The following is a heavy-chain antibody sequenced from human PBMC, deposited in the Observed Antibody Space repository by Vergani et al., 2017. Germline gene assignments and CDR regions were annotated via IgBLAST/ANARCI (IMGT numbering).Heavy chain of an antibody. D-gene: IGHD3-9*01. CDR3: AKGEDILTGYGAAIYYYGMDV. J-gene: IGHJ6*02. CDR2: IKQDGSEK. V-gene: IGHV3-7*01. CDR1: GFTFSSYG. Sequence: VQLVESGGGVVQPGRSLRLSCAASGFTFSSYGMHWVRQAPGKGLEWVANIKQDGSEKYYVDSVKGRFTISRDNAKNSLYLQMNSLRAEDTAVYYCAKGEDILTGYGAAIYYYGMDVWGQGTTVTVSS.